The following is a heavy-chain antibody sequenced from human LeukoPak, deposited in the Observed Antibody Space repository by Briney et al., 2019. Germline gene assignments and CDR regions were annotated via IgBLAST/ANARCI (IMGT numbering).Heavy chain of an antibody. V-gene: IGHV3-23*01. CDR3: ARAVGLWYFDL. D-gene: IGHD5/OR15-5a*01. CDR2: ISRSGDGT. J-gene: IGHJ2*01. CDR1: GFSFSTHG. Sequence: GGSLRLSCAASGFSFSTHGMSWVRQAPGKGLEWVSAISRSGDGTTYADSVKGRFTISKDNSKNTLFLQMNSLRAEDTAIYYCARAVGLWYFDLWGRGSLVTVSS.